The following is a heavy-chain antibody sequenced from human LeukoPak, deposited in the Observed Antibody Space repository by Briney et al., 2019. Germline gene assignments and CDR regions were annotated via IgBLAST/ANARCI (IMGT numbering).Heavy chain of an antibody. CDR3: ARGPSIAARYDAFDI. V-gene: IGHV3-48*03. J-gene: IGHJ3*02. CDR1: EFXFTSYE. D-gene: IGHD6-6*01. CDR2: ISSSGNTI. Sequence: PGGSLRLSCGASEFXFTSYEFNWVRQAPGKGLEWLSYISSSGNTISYADSVKGRFTISRDNAKNSLYLQVISLRAEDTAVYYCARGPSIAARYDAFDIWGQGTIVTVSS.